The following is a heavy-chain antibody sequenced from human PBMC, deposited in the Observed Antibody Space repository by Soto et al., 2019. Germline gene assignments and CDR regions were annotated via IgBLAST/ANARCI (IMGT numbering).Heavy chain of an antibody. J-gene: IGHJ6*02. CDR3: AEDGPQRGNLNYYYYYYGRDV. D-gene: IGHD2-15*01. CDR2: IVVGSGNT. Sequence: ASVKVSCKASGFTFTSSAGQWVRQARGQRLEWIGWIVVGSGNTNYAQKFQERVTITRDMSTSTAYMELSSLRSEDTAGCYCAEDGPQRGNLNYYYYYYGRDVWRHGTTVTVSS. V-gene: IGHV1-58*01. CDR1: GFTFTSSA.